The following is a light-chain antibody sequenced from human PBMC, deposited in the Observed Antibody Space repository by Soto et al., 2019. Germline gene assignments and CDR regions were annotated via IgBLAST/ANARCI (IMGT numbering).Light chain of an antibody. CDR1: QSISSN. J-gene: IGKJ2*03. CDR2: GAS. V-gene: IGKV3-15*01. Sequence: EIVMTQSPATLSVSPGERATLSCRASQSISSNLAWYQQKPGQAPRLLIYGASTRATGIPARFSGSGSGTEFTLTISSLQSEDLAVYYCQQCIDWTPGYSFGQGTKVDI. CDR3: QQCIDWTPGYS.